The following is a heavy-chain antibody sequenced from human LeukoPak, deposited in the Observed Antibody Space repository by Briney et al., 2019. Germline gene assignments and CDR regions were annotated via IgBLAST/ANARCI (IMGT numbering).Heavy chain of an antibody. Sequence: PGGSLRLSCAASGFTFSTYSMNWVRQAPGKGLEWVSYISSSLFTIYYADSVKGRFTISRDNAKNSLYLQMNSLRAEDTAVYYCAKDTVEWVGHAFDIWGQGTMVTVSS. V-gene: IGHV3-48*01. D-gene: IGHD1-26*01. CDR2: ISSSLFTI. CDR1: GFTFSTYS. CDR3: AKDTVEWVGHAFDI. J-gene: IGHJ3*02.